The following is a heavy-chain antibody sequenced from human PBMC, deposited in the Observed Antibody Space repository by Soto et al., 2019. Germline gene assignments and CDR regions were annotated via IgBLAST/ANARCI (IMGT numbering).Heavy chain of an antibody. V-gene: IGHV4-34*01. CDR1: GGSFSGYY. CDR3: ARVAGLRYFDWLSPGGWFDP. D-gene: IGHD3-9*01. J-gene: IGHJ5*02. Sequence: QVQLQQWGAGLLKPSETLSLTCAVYGGSFSGYYWSWIRQPPGKGLEWIGEINHSGSTNYNPSLKIRVTISVDTSKNQFSLKLSSVTAADTAVYYCARVAGLRYFDWLSPGGWFDPWGQGTLVTVSS. CDR2: INHSGST.